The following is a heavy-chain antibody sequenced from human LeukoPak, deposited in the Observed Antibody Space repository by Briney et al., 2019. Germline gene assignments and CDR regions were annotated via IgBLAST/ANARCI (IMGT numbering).Heavy chain of an antibody. CDR3: VKDAVPGFRKFDY. J-gene: IGHJ4*02. D-gene: IGHD6-19*01. V-gene: IGHV3-23*01. Sequence: PGESLRLSCAASGFTFSSYAMSWVRQAPGQGLEWVSTISDGGTYYADSVKGRFTISRDNSKNTLYLQMNSLRAEDTATYYCVKDAVPGFRKFDYWGQGTLVTVSS. CDR2: ISDGGT. CDR1: GFTFSSYA.